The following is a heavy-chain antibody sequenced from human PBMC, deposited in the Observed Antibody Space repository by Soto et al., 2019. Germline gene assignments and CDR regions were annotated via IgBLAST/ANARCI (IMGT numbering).Heavy chain of an antibody. J-gene: IGHJ5*02. V-gene: IGHV4-31*03. Sequence: SETLSLTCTVSGGSISSGGYYWSWVRQHPGKGLEWIGYNYYSGSTYYSPSLKSRVTISVDTSKNQFSLKLSSVTAADTAVYYCARGRNYYDGGDYYYDPNCFDPWGQGTLVTVSS. D-gene: IGHD3-22*01. CDR1: GGSISSGGYY. CDR3: ARGRNYYDGGDYYYDPNCFDP. CDR2: NYYSGST.